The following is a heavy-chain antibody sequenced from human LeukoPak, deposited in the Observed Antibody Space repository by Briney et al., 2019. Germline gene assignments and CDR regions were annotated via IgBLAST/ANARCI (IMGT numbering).Heavy chain of an antibody. Sequence: SETLSLTCTVSGGSISSYYWSWIRQPPGKGLEWIGYIYHSGSTYYNPSLKSRVTISVDRSKNQFSLKLSSVTAADTAVYYCARDSTGSMGYWGQGTLVTVSS. V-gene: IGHV4-59*12. J-gene: IGHJ4*02. CDR1: GGSISSYY. CDR3: ARDSTGSMGY. CDR2: IYHSGST. D-gene: IGHD1-26*01.